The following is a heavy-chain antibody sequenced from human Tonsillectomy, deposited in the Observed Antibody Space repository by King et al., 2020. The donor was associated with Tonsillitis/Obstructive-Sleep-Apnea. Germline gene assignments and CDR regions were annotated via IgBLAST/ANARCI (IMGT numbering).Heavy chain of an antibody. Sequence: QLQQWGAGMLKPSETMSLTCAVYGGSFSGYYWSWIRQTPGKGLEWIGEIDHSGSTNYNPSLKSPVTISLDTSKNQFSLKLSSVTAADTAVYYCARLLLVTSIQGDAFDIWGQGTMVTVSS. CDR3: ARLLLVTSIQGDAFDI. CDR2: IDHSGST. CDR1: GGSFSGYY. J-gene: IGHJ3*02. D-gene: IGHD3-9*01. V-gene: IGHV4-34*01.